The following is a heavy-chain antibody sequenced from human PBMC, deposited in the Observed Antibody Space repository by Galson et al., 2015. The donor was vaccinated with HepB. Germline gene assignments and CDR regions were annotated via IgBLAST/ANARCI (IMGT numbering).Heavy chain of an antibody. V-gene: IGHV3-21*01. CDR3: AREGEPSSSQPSYYYYGMDV. J-gene: IGHJ6*02. Sequence: SLRLSCAASGFTFSSYSMNWVRQAPGKGLEWVSSISSSSSYIYYADSVKGRFTISRDNAKNSLYLQMNSLRAEDAAVYYCAREGEPSSSQPSYYYYGMDVWGQGTTVTVSS. CDR1: GFTFSSYS. CDR2: ISSSSSYI. D-gene: IGHD6-13*01.